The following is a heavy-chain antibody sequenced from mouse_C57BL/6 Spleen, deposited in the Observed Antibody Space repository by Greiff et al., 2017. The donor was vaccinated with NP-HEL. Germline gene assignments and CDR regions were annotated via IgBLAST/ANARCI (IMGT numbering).Heavy chain of an antibody. D-gene: IGHD2-3*01. Sequence: VQLQQSGPGLVQPSQSLSITCTVSGFSLTSYGVHWVRQSPGKGLEWLGVIWSGGSTDYNAAFISRLSISKDNSKSQVFFKMNSLQAEETDIYYCDRNADYDERYYAMDYWGQGTSVTVSS. J-gene: IGHJ4*01. CDR2: IWSGGST. CDR3: DRNADYDERYYAMDY. CDR1: GFSLTSYG. V-gene: IGHV2-2*01.